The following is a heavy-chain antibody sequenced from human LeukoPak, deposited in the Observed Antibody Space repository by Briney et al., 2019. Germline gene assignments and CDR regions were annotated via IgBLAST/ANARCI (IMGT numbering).Heavy chain of an antibody. CDR1: GGSISSYY. D-gene: IGHD6-19*01. CDR2: IYHSADT. J-gene: IGHJ4*02. CDR3: ARGGPNSSGWRIDY. Sequence: SETLSLTCTVSGGSISSYYWSWIRQPPGKGLEWIGYIYHSADTKYNASLKSRVTISVDTSKSQFSLKLSSVTAADTAVYYCARGGPNSSGWRIDYWGQGTLVTVSS. V-gene: IGHV4-59*01.